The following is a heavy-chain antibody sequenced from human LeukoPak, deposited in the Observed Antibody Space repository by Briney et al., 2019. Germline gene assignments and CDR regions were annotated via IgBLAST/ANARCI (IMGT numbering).Heavy chain of an antibody. D-gene: IGHD3-22*01. CDR2: IYYSEST. CDR1: GGSISSADYY. CDR3: ASLFLGHYYDSSGFRRDY. Sequence: SETLSLTCTVSGGSISSADYYWSWIRQPPGKGLEWIGYIYYSESTYYNPSLKSRVTISVDTSKNQFSLKLSSVTAADTAVYYCASLFLGHYYDSSGFRRDYWGQGTLVTVS. J-gene: IGHJ4*02. V-gene: IGHV4-30-4*08.